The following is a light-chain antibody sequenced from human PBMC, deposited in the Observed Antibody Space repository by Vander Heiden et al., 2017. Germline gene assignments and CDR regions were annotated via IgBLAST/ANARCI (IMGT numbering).Light chain of an antibody. J-gene: IGLJ3*02. V-gene: IGLV7-46*01. Sequence: QAVVTQEPSLTVSPGGTVTLTCGCNTASVTTGHDPYWFQQKPGQAPRTLISETPPTHSWTPARFSGSPLGGKAALTLSGAQPEDEADYYCLLSFSGGRGVFGGGTKLTV. CDR2: ETP. CDR1: TASVTTGHD. CDR3: LLSFSGGRGV.